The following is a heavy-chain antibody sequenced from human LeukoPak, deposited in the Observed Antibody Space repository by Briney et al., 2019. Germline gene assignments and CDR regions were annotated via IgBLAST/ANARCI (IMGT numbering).Heavy chain of an antibody. J-gene: IGHJ1*01. CDR3: ARNGQQVRYFQH. D-gene: IGHD6-13*01. Sequence: ASVKVSCKASGYTFTNYDINWVRQATGQGLEWMGWMNPNSGNTGYAQKFQGRVNMTRNTSISTAYMEPSSLRSEDTAVYYCARNGQQVRYFQHWGQGTLVTVSS. CDR1: GYTFTNYD. CDR2: MNPNSGNT. V-gene: IGHV1-8*01.